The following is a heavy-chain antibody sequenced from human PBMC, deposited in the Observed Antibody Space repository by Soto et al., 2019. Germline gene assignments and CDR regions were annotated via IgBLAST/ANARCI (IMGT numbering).Heavy chain of an antibody. CDR2: ISGSGGST. Sequence: GGSLRLSCAASGFTFSSYAMSWVRQAPGKGLEWVSAISGSGGSTYYADSVKGRFTISRDNSKNTLYLQMNSLRAEDTAVYYCAKEEVLRYFDWLLSETGYFDYWGQGTLVTVSS. J-gene: IGHJ4*02. CDR1: GFTFSSYA. D-gene: IGHD3-9*01. CDR3: AKEEVLRYFDWLLSETGYFDY. V-gene: IGHV3-23*01.